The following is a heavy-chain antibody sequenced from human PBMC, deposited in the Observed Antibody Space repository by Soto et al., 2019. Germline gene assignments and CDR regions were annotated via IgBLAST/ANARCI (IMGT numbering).Heavy chain of an antibody. J-gene: IGHJ5*02. D-gene: IGHD6-13*01. V-gene: IGHV4-34*01. CDR2: INHSGST. CDR1: GGSFSGYY. Sequence: QVQLQQWGAGLLKPSETLSLTCAVYGGSFSGYYWSWIRQPPGKGLEWIGEINHSGSTNYNPSLKRRVTISVDTSKNQFSLKLSSVTAADTAVYYCARIFWLRSSWYYSGRWFDPWGQGTLVTVSS. CDR3: ARIFWLRSSWYYSGRWFDP.